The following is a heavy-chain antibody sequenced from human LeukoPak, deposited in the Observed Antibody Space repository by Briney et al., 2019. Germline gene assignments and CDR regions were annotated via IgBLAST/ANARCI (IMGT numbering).Heavy chain of an antibody. D-gene: IGHD3-22*01. V-gene: IGHV4-30-2*05. J-gene: IGHJ1*01. CDR1: GGSISSGGYS. CDR3: AGETYYYDSSGYSTIFQH. Sequence: SQTLSLTCAVSGGSISSGGYSWDWIRQPPGKGLEWIGYIYYSGSTYYNPSLKSRVTMSVDTSKNQFSLKLSSVTAADTAVYYCAGETYYYDSSGYSTIFQHWGQGTLVTVSS. CDR2: IYYSGST.